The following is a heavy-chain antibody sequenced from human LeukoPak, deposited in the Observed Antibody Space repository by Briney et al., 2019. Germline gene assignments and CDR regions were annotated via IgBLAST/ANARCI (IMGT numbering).Heavy chain of an antibody. V-gene: IGHV4-59*08. CDR1: GGSNSSYY. Sequence: SETLSLTCTVSGGSNSSYYWSWIRQPPGKGQEGIGYIYYSGSTNYNPSLKSRVTISVDTSKNQFSLKLSSVTAADTAVYYCARPRWDDYGDLYFDYWGQGTLVTVSS. CDR3: ARPRWDDYGDLYFDY. J-gene: IGHJ4*02. CDR2: IYYSGST. D-gene: IGHD4-17*01.